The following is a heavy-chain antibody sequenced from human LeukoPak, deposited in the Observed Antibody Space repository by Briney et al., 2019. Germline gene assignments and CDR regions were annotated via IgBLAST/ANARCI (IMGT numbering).Heavy chain of an antibody. CDR2: IYHSGST. D-gene: IGHD6-13*01. CDR1: GGSISTYY. V-gene: IGHV4-59*12. Sequence: SETLSLTCTVSGGSISTYYWNWIRQPPGKGLEWIGYIYHSGSTNYNPSLQSRVTISVDRSKNQFSLKLSSVTAADTAVYYCARDNRYSSSWYIDYWGQGTLVTVSS. CDR3: ARDNRYSSSWYIDY. J-gene: IGHJ4*02.